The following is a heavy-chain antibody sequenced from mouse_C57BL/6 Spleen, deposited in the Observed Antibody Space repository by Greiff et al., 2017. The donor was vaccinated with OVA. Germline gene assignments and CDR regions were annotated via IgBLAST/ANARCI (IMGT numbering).Heavy chain of an antibody. CDR1: GFTFSSYA. Sequence: EVMLVESGGGLVKPGGSLKLSCAASGFTFSSYAMSWVRQTPEKRLEWVATISDGGSYTYYPDNVKGRFTISRDNAKNNLYLQMSHLKSEDTSVYYCARRDDYEETWFAYWGQGILVTVSA. D-gene: IGHD2-4*01. V-gene: IGHV5-4*03. J-gene: IGHJ3*01. CDR2: ISDGGSYT. CDR3: ARRDDYEETWFAY.